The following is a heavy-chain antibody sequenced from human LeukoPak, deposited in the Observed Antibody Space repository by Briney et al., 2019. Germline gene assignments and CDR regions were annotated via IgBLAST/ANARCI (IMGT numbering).Heavy chain of an antibody. Sequence: GGFDPEDGETIYAQKFQGRVTMTEDTSTDTAYMELSSLRSEDTAVYYCATDHYYYYGMDVWGQGTTVTVSS. CDR3: ATDHYYYYGMDV. CDR2: FDPEDGET. J-gene: IGHJ6*02. V-gene: IGHV1-24*01.